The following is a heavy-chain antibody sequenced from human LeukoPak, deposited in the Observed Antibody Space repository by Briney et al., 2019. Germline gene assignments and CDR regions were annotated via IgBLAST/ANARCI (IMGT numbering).Heavy chain of an antibody. J-gene: IGHJ4*02. CDR1: GGTFSSYA. D-gene: IGHD3-22*01. CDR3: ARSFDDSSGSIGY. V-gene: IGHV1-69*05. Sequence: SVKVSCKASGGTFSSYAISWVRQAPGQGLEWMGRIIPIFGTANYAQKFQGRVTITTGESTSTAYMELSSLRSEDTAVYYCARSFDDSSGSIGYWGQGTLVTVSS. CDR2: IIPIFGTA.